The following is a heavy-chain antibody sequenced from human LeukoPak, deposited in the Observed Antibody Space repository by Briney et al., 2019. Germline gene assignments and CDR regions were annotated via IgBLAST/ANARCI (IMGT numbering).Heavy chain of an antibody. D-gene: IGHD6-19*01. CDR1: GFTFSNYW. CDR2: IEKDGSEI. J-gene: IGHJ4*02. CDR3: AAGAGWLIDW. V-gene: IGHV3-7*01. Sequence: PGGSLRLSCAASGFTFSNYWMNWVRQAPGKGMEWVAIIEKDGSEILYVDSVKGRFTLSRDNAKNSLYLQMNSLRAEDTAVYYCAAGAGWLIDWWGQGTLVTVSS.